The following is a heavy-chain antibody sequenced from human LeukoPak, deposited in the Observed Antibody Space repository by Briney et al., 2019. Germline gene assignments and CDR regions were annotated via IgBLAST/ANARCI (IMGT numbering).Heavy chain of an antibody. Sequence: GGSLRLSCAASGFTFDDYAMHWVWQAPGKGLEWVSGISWNSGSIGYADSVKGRFTISRDNAKNSLYLQMNSLRAEDTALYYCAKGVHYYDSSGQTLYWYFDLWGRGTLVTVSS. J-gene: IGHJ2*01. CDR3: AKGVHYYDSSGQTLYWYFDL. CDR2: ISWNSGSI. CDR1: GFTFDDYA. D-gene: IGHD3-22*01. V-gene: IGHV3-9*01.